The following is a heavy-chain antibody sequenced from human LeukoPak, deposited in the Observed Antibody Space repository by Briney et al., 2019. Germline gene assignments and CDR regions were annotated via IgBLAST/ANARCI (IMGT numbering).Heavy chain of an antibody. D-gene: IGHD3-3*01. CDR2: IYPAESST. CDR1: GYSFTSYW. V-gene: IGHV5-51*01. J-gene: IGHJ4*02. Sequence: GESLKISCTGSGYSFTSYWIGWVRQMPGKGLEWMGIIYPAESSTRYSPSFQGQVTISADRSTSTVYLQWSSLKASDTAMYYSATSYYDFWSGSFVYWGQGTLVTVSS. CDR3: ATSYYDFWSGSFVY.